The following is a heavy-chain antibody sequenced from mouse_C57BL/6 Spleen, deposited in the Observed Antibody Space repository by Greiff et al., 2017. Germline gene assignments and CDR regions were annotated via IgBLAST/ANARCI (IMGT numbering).Heavy chain of an antibody. J-gene: IGHJ2*01. Sequence: VQLQQSGPELVKPGASVKISCKASGYAFSSSWMNWVKQRPGKGLEWIGRIYPGDGDTNYNGKFKGKATLTADKSSSTAYMQLSSLTSEDSAVXFCSVLYYGNSDLDYWGQGTTLTVSS. CDR2: IYPGDGDT. CDR3: SVLYYGNSDLDY. V-gene: IGHV1-82*01. D-gene: IGHD1-1*01. CDR1: GYAFSSSW.